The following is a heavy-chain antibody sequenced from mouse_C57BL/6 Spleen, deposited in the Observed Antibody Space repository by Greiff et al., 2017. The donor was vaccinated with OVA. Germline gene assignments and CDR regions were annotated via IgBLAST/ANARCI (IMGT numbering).Heavy chain of an antibody. Sequence: EVMLVESGGGLVQPGGSLSLSCAASGFTFTDYYMSWVRQPPGKALEWLGFIRNKANGYTTEYSASVKGRFTISRDNSQSILYLQMNALRAEDSATYYCARYDYDVDWFAYWGQGTLVTVSA. CDR1: GFTFTDYY. D-gene: IGHD2-4*01. CDR3: ARYDYDVDWFAY. V-gene: IGHV7-3*01. J-gene: IGHJ3*01. CDR2: IRNKANGYTT.